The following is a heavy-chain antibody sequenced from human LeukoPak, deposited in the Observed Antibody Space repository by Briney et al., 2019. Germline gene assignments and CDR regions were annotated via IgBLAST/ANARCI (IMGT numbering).Heavy chain of an antibody. V-gene: IGHV1-8*01. CDR2: MNPNSGNT. D-gene: IGHD5-12*01. J-gene: IGHJ4*02. CDR1: GYTFTSYD. CDR3: ASLYSGYDGYYFDY. Sequence: GASVKVSCKASGYTFTSYDINWVRQATGQGLEWMGWMNPNSGNTGYAQKFQGRVTMTRNTSISTAYMELSSLRSEDTAVYYCASLYSGYDGYYFDYWGQGTLVTVSS.